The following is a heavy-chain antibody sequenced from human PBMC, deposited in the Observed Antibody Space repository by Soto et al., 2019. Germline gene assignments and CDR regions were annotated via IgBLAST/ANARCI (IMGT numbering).Heavy chain of an antibody. D-gene: IGHD3-3*01. CDR2: IYHSGST. CDR3: ARVNYDFWSGFYYGMDV. Sequence: SETLSLTCAVSGGSISSGGYSWSWIRQPPGKGLEWIGYIYHSGSTYYNPSLESRVTISVDRSKNQFSLKLSSVTAADTAVYYCARVNYDFWSGFYYGMDVWGQGTTVTVS. CDR1: GGSISSGGYS. V-gene: IGHV4-30-2*01. J-gene: IGHJ6*02.